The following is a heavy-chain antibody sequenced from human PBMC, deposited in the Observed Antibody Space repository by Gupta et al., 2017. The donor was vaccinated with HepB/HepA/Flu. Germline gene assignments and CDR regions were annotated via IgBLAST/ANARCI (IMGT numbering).Heavy chain of an antibody. CDR2: ISAGGGST. J-gene: IGHJ4*02. CDR1: GFTFSSSA. Sequence: EVQLLESGGGLVQPGGSLRLSFEASGFTFSSSARSWVRQAPGKGLEWVSAISAGGGSTYYADSVKGRFTISRDNSKNTLYLQMNSLRAEDTAVYYCAKDRIGDYDYWGQGTLVTVSS. CDR3: AKDRIGDYDY. V-gene: IGHV3-23*01. D-gene: IGHD4-17*01.